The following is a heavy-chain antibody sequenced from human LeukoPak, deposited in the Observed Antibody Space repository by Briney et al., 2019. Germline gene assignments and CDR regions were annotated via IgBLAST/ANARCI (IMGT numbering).Heavy chain of an antibody. V-gene: IGHV3-23*01. CDR1: GFTFSTQA. D-gene: IGHD2-15*01. CDR2: ISDSGGRT. J-gene: IGHJ4*02. CDR3: ASRDPCSGGTCYALAY. Sequence: GGSLRLSCAASGFTFSTQAMHWVRQAPGKGLEWVSGISDSGGRTYYADSVKGRFTISRDNSKNTLYLQMNTLRAEDTAVYFCASRDPCSGGTCYALAYWGQGTLVTVSS.